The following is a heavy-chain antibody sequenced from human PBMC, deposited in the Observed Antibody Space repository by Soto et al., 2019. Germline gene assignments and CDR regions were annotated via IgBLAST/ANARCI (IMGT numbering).Heavy chain of an antibody. CDR2: ISHSGGNT. CDR3: ATFIFCSSNTCYGREGGY. CDR1: GFTFSSYG. V-gene: IGHV3-23*01. Sequence: EVQLLESGGTLVQPGGSLRLSCAASGFTFSSYGMSWVRQAPGKGLEWVSAISHSGGNTYYADSVKGRFTISRDNSKNTLYLQMNSLRAEDTAIYYCATFIFCSSNTCYGREGGYWGQGTLVTVSS. J-gene: IGHJ4*02. D-gene: IGHD2-2*01.